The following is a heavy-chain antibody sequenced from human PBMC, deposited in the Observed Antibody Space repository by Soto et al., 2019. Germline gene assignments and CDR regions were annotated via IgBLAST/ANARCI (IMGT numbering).Heavy chain of an antibody. CDR2: IYSGGYT. Sequence: EVQLVESGGGLIQPGGSLRLSCAVSGFTVSNNYMSWVRQAPGTGLEGVSVIYSGGYTAYGDSVKGRFTISRDNSKKTHQLQLNRRRAQDTGVYFCASSPVGGGYWGQGTLVTVSS. J-gene: IGHJ4*02. CDR1: GFTVSNNY. CDR3: ASSPVGGGY. V-gene: IGHV3-53*01. D-gene: IGHD3-16*01.